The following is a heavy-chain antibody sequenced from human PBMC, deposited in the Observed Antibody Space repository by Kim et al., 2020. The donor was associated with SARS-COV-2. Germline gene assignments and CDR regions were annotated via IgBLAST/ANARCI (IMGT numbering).Heavy chain of an antibody. Sequence: LKSHVTISVDTSKNQFSLKLSSVTAADTAVYYCARVLDCSSTSCYGVFDYWGQGTLVTVSS. V-gene: IGHV4-39*07. J-gene: IGHJ4*02. CDR3: ARVLDCSSTSCYGVFDY. D-gene: IGHD2-2*01.